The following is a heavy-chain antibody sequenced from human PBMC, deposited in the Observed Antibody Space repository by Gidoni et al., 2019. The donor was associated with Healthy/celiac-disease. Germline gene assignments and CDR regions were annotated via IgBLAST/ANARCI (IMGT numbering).Heavy chain of an antibody. CDR1: GFTFGDYA. CDR3: TRDSSGWFLAGFDP. Sequence: EVQLVESGGGLVQPGRSLRLSCTASGFTFGDYAMSWFRQAPGKGLEWVGFIRSKAYGGTKEYAASVKGRFTISRDDSKSIAYLQMNSLKTEDTAVYYCTRDSSGWFLAGFDPWGQGTLVTVSS. J-gene: IGHJ5*02. V-gene: IGHV3-49*03. CDR2: IRSKAYGGTK. D-gene: IGHD6-19*01.